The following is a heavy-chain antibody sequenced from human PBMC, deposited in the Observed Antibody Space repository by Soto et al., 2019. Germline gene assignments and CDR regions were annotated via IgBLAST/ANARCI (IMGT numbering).Heavy chain of an antibody. D-gene: IGHD3-22*01. CDR1: GFTFSSYA. CDR2: ISGSGGST. CDR3: AKDGRDYYDSSGYYYTFDY. J-gene: IGHJ4*02. Sequence: GGSLRLSCAASGFTFSSYAMSWVRQAPGKGLEWVSAISGSGGSTYYADSVKGRFTISRDNSKNTLYLQMNSLRAEDTAVYYCAKDGRDYYDSSGYYYTFDYWGQGTLVTVSS. V-gene: IGHV3-23*01.